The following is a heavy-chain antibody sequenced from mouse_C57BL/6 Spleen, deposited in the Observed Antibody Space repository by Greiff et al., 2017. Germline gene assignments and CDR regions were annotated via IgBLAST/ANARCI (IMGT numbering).Heavy chain of an antibody. CDR2: ISSGGDYI. J-gene: IGHJ1*03. D-gene: IGHD2-4*01. Sequence: EVKLVESGEGLVKPGGSLKLSCAASGFTFSSYAMSWVRQTPEKRLEWVAYISSGGDYIYYADTVKGRFTISRDNARTTLYLQMSSLKSEDTAMYYCTRDRNDYDGYWYFDVWGTGTTVTVSS. CDR1: GFTFSSYA. V-gene: IGHV5-9-1*02. CDR3: TRDRNDYDGYWYFDV.